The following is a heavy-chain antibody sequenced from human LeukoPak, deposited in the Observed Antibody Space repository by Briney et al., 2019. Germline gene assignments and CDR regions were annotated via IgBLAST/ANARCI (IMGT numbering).Heavy chain of an antibody. J-gene: IGHJ5*02. D-gene: IGHD6-19*01. CDR2: IIPIFGTA. Sequence: SVKVSCKASGYTFTSYDINWVRQAPGQGLEWMGGIIPIFGTANYAQKFQGRVTITADESTSTAYMELSSLRSEDTAVYYCARLYSSGWYDWFDPWGQGTLVTVSS. CDR1: GYTFTSYD. V-gene: IGHV1-69*13. CDR3: ARLYSSGWYDWFDP.